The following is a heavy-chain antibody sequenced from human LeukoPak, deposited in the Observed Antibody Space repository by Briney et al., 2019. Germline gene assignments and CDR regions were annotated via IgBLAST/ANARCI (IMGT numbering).Heavy chain of an antibody. CDR2: ISAYNGNS. CDR1: GYAFTSYG. J-gene: IGHJ3*02. CDR3: AREDCSGGSCYSLSLTPVFHVFDI. Sequence: GSVKVSCKASGYAFTSYGISWVRQAPGQGLEWMGLISAYNGNSNYAPKLQGRVTMTTDTSTSTAYMELRSLRSDDTAVYYCAREDCSGGSCYSLSLTPVFHVFDIWGQGTMVTVSS. V-gene: IGHV1-18*01. D-gene: IGHD2-15*01.